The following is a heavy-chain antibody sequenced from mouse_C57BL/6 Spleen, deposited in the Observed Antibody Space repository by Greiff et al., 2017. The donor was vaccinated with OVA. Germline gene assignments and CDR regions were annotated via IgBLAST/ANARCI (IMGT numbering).Heavy chain of an antibody. J-gene: IGHJ2*01. CDR2: IYPGNSDT. Sequence: VQLQQSGTVLARPGASVKMSCTTSGYTFTSYWMHWVKQRPGQGLEWIGAIYPGNSDTSYNQKFKGKAKLTAVTAASTAYMELSSLTNEDSAVYYCTRTGYGSSPTDYWGQGTTLTVSS. CDR3: TRTGYGSSPTDY. D-gene: IGHD1-1*01. CDR1: GYTFTSYW. V-gene: IGHV1-5*01.